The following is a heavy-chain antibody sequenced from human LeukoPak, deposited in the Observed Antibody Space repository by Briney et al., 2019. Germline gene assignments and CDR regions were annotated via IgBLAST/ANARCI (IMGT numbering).Heavy chain of an antibody. CDR1: GYTLTELS. Sequence: ASVKVSCQVSGYTLTELSMHWLRQAPGKGLEWMGGFDPEDGETIYAQKFQGRVTMTENTPTDTAYMELSSLRSEDTAVYYCATRFEPAPTHYYFDYWGQGTLVTVSS. V-gene: IGHV1-24*01. CDR2: FDPEDGET. D-gene: IGHD2-2*01. CDR3: ATRFEPAPTHYYFDY. J-gene: IGHJ4*02.